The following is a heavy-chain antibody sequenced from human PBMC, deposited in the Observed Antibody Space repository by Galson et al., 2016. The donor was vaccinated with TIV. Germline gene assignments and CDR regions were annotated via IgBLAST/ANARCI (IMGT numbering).Heavy chain of an antibody. J-gene: IGHJ6*02. CDR2: IDPEDGQT. CDR3: TTVRLRGSGGMDV. D-gene: IGHD2-8*01. V-gene: IGHV1-69-2*01. Sequence: VKVSRKVSGYTFTDYYMHWMQQTPGKGFEWMGHIDPEDGQTKYAARFQGRITMTADTSADTSYSELSRLRSEDTAIYYCTTVRLRGSGGMDVWGQGTTVIVSS. CDR1: GYTFTDYY.